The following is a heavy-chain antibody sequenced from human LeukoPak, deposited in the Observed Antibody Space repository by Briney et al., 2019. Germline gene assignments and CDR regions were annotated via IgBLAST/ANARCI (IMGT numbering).Heavy chain of an antibody. Sequence: TGGSLRLSCAASGFTFSNNALSWVRQAPGKGLEWVSVISGSGGSTYYADSVKGRFTISRDNSKNTLYLQMNSLRAEDTAVYYCAKGPYGSGSYYKGYFDYWGQGTLVTVSS. CDR2: ISGSGGST. V-gene: IGHV3-23*01. J-gene: IGHJ4*02. CDR3: AKGPYGSGSYYKGYFDY. CDR1: GFTFSNNA. D-gene: IGHD3-10*01.